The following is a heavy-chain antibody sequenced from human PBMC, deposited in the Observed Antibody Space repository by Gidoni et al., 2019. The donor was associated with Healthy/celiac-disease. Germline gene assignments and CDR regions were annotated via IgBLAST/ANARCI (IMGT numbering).Heavy chain of an antibody. J-gene: IGHJ6*02. CDR3: TTDHRILTGLYYYYDGMDV. Sequence: EVQLVESGGGLVKPGGSLSLSCAASGFTFSNAWMNWVRQAPGKGLEGVGRIKSKTDGGTTDDAAPGKGRVTISRDDSKNTLYLQMNSLKTEDTAVYYCTTDHRILTGLYYYYDGMDVWGQGTTVTVSS. D-gene: IGHD3-9*01. CDR1: GFTFSNAW. V-gene: IGHV3-15*07. CDR2: IKSKTDGGTT.